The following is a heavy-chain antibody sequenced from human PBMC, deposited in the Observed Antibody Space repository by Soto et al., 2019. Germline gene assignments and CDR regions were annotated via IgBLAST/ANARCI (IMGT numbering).Heavy chain of an antibody. V-gene: IGHV4-31*03. CDR1: GGSISSGGYY. CDR3: ARDCSGGSCYDGGYYYYGMDV. Sequence: QVQLQESGPGLVKPSQTLSLTCTVSGGSISSGGYYWSWIRQHPGKGLEWIGYIYYSGSTYYNPSLKSRVTISVDTSKTQVSLKLSSVTAADTAVYYCARDCSGGSCYDGGYYYYGMDVWGQGTTVTVSS. J-gene: IGHJ6*02. D-gene: IGHD2-15*01. CDR2: IYYSGST.